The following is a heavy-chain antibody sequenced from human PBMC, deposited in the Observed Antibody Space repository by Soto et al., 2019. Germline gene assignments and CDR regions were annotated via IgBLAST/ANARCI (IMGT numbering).Heavy chain of an antibody. J-gene: IGHJ4*02. V-gene: IGHV4-31*03. D-gene: IGHD6-25*01. CDR2: IYYSGST. CDR1: GGSISSGGYY. Sequence: QVQLQESGPGLVKPSQTLSLTCTVSGGSISSGGYYWSWIRQHPGKGLEWIGYIYYSGSTYYNPSLKSRVTISVDTSKNQFSLKLSSVTAVDTAVYYCARVERSTPAGANFDYWGQGTLVTVSS. CDR3: ARVERSTPAGANFDY.